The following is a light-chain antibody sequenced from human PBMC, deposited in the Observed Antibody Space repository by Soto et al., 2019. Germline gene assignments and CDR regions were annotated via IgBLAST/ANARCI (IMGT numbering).Light chain of an antibody. Sequence: EIVMTQSPATLSVSPGERATLSCRAGQGVTPNFAWYQQKSGQSPRLLIYDVSIRATGVPGRFSGTGSETDFTLTISGLQSEDSAVYFCQRYNKWRFSLGQGTRVEIK. J-gene: IGKJ5*01. V-gene: IGKV3-15*01. CDR3: QRYNKWRFS. CDR2: DVS. CDR1: QGVTPN.